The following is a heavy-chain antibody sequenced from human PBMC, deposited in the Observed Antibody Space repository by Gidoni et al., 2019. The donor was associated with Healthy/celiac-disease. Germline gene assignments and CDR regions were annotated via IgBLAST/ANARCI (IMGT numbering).Heavy chain of an antibody. V-gene: IGHV6-1*01. CDR3: ARDIVYTGSSYGMDV. CDR2: TYNRSKWYN. CDR1: GDIASRNSEA. J-gene: IGHJ6*02. Sequence: VQLQHSGPGRVKHSPTHSLTYPISGDIASRNSEAWKGIRQSPSRGLEWLGRTYNRSKWYNDYAVSVKSRITINPDTSKIQFSLQLNSVTPEDTAVYYCARDIVYTGSSYGMDVWDQGTTVTVSS. D-gene: IGHD1-26*01.